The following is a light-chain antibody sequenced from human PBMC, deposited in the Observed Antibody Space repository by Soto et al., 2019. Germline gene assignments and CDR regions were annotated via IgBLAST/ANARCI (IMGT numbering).Light chain of an antibody. Sequence: SVLTQPPSASGSPGQSVTISCTGTSNDVGGYNYVSWYQQHPGKAPKLMIYEVNKRPSGVPDRFSGSKSGNTASLTVSGLQAEDEADYYCTSYAGSNKLGVFGTGTKVTVL. CDR3: TSYAGSNKLGV. CDR1: SNDVGGYNY. CDR2: EVN. J-gene: IGLJ1*01. V-gene: IGLV2-8*01.